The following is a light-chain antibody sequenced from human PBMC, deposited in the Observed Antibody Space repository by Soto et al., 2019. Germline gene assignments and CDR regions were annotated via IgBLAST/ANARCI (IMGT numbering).Light chain of an antibody. Sequence: EIVLTQSALTLPPSPGHRASLPCRASQSVSSYLAWYQQKPGQAPRLLIYDASNRATGIPARFSGSGSGTDFTLTISSLEPEDFAVYYCQQRLNCQVTFGQGTRLEI. CDR2: DAS. CDR1: QSVSSY. V-gene: IGKV3-11*01. J-gene: IGKJ5*01. CDR3: QQRLNCQVT.